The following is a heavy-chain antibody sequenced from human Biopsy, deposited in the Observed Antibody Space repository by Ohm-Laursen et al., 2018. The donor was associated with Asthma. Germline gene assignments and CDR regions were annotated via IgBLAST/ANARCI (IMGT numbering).Heavy chain of an antibody. J-gene: IGHJ6*02. V-gene: IGHV3-30*03. Sequence: SLRLSCSASGFTFSNYGMHWVRQVAGKGLDWVAVVTDDGISQYYAESVKGRFTISRDNSRNTLNLQMNSVRPDDTAVYFCARERAGVLGSYNGMDVWGPGTTVSVSS. CDR2: VTDDGISQ. CDR1: GFTFSNYG. CDR3: ARERAGVLGSYNGMDV. D-gene: IGHD2-8*01.